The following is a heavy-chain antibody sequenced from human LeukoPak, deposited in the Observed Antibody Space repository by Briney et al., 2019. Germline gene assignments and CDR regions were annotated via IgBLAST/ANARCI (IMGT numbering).Heavy chain of an antibody. CDR2: ISSSSSYI. Sequence: GGSLRLSCAASGFTSSSYSMNWVRQAPGKGLEWVSSISSSSSYIYYADSVKGRFTISRDNAKNSLYLQMNSLRAEDTAVYYCAREGGYILTGYSDYWGQGTLVTVSS. D-gene: IGHD3-9*01. CDR3: AREGGYILTGYSDY. J-gene: IGHJ4*02. CDR1: GFTSSSYS. V-gene: IGHV3-21*01.